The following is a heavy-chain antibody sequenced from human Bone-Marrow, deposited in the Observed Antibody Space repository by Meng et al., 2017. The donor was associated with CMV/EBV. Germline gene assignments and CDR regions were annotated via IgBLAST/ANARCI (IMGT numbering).Heavy chain of an antibody. V-gene: IGHV3-21*01. CDR1: GFTFSSYS. D-gene: IGHD6-13*01. Sequence: ETLSLTCAASGFTFSSYSMNWVRQAPGKGLEWVSSISSSSSYIYYADSVKGRFTISRDNAKNSLYLQMNSLRAEDTAVYYCARDGYSSSWYYYYGMDVWGQGTTVTVSS. CDR3: ARDGYSSSWYYYYGMDV. J-gene: IGHJ6*02. CDR2: ISSSSSYI.